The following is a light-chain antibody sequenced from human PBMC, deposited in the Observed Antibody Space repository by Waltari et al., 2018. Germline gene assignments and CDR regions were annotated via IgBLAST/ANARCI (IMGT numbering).Light chain of an antibody. CDR1: SSHVGSYNL. CDR3: CSYAGSSTLV. V-gene: IGLV2-23*01. J-gene: IGLJ2*01. CDR2: EGS. Sequence: QSALTQPASVSGSPGPSIPISCPRTSSHVGSYNLVSWYQHHPGKASKLTIYEGSKRPSGVSNRFSGSKSGNTASLTISGLQAEDEADYYCCSYAGSSTLVFGGGTNLTVL.